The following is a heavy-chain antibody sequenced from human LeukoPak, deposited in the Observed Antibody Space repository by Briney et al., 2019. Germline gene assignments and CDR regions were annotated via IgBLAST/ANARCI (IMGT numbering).Heavy chain of an antibody. CDR1: GFTFRSYG. CDR2: IIGSGGST. D-gene: IGHD6-13*01. Sequence: GGSLRLSCAASGFTFRSYGMHWVRQAPGKGLEWVSAIIGSGGSTYYADSVKGRFTISRDNSKNMLYLRMNSLRVEDTAIYYCAKDRRIAAVGPRRTINSWFDPWGQGTLVTVSS. CDR3: AKDRRIAAVGPRRTINSWFDP. V-gene: IGHV3-23*01. J-gene: IGHJ5*02.